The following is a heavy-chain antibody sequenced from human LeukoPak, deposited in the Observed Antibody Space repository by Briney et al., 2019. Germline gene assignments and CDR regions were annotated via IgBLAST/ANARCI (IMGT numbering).Heavy chain of an antibody. CDR1: GFTVSSNY. CDR3: ARDHREYFDY. V-gene: IGHV3-53*01. CDR2: IYSGGST. J-gene: IGHJ4*02. Sequence: GGTLRLSCAASGFTVSSNYMSWVRQAPGKGLEWVSVIYSGGSTYYADSVKGRFTISRDNSKNTLYLQMNSLGAEDTAVYYCARDHREYFDYWGQGTLVTVSS.